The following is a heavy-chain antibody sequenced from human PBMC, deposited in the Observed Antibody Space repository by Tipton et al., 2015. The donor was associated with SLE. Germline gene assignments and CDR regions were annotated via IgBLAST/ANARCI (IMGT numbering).Heavy chain of an antibody. Sequence: TLSLTCAVYGGSFSGYSWSWIRQPPGKGLEWIGEINHSGSTNYNPSLKSRVTISVDTSKNQFSLKLSSVTAADTAVYYCARGSKLRFLEWSRGSFDYWGQGTLVTVSS. CDR3: ARGSKLRFLEWSRGSFDY. J-gene: IGHJ4*02. CDR1: GGSFSGYS. D-gene: IGHD3-3*01. V-gene: IGHV4-34*01. CDR2: INHSGST.